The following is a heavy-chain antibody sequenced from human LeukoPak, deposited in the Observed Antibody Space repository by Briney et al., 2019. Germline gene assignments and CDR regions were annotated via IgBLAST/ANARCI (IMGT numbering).Heavy chain of an antibody. CDR2: ISYDGSNK. J-gene: IGHJ6*02. CDR3: AKDRGGPEGVGMDV. D-gene: IGHD3-10*01. Sequence: GRSLRLSCAASGFTFSSYGMHWVRQAPGKGLEWVAVISYDGSNKYYADSVKGRFTISRDNSKNTLYLQMNSLRAEDTAVYYCAKDRGGPEGVGMDVWGQGTTVTVSS. CDR1: GFTFSSYG. V-gene: IGHV3-30*18.